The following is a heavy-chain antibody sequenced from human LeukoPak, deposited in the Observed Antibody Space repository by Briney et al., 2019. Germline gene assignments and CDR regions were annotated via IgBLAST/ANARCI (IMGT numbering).Heavy chain of an antibody. CDR2: IYDSGST. CDR3: ARTIGYDILTGYSKYYFDY. Sequence: SETLSLTCTVSGGSISSYYWSWIRQPPGKGLEWIGYIYDSGSTNYNPSLKSRVTISVDTSKNQFSLKLSSVTAADTAVYYCARTIGYDILTGYSKYYFDYWGQGTLATVSS. CDR1: GGSISSYY. D-gene: IGHD3-9*01. V-gene: IGHV4-59*08. J-gene: IGHJ4*02.